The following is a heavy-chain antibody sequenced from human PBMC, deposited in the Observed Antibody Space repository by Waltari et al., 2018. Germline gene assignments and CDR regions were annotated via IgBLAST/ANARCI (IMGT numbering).Heavy chain of an antibody. CDR2: IKQDGGEK. D-gene: IGHD2-21*02. CDR1: GFTFSNSW. Sequence: EVQLVESGGGLVQPGGSLRLSCSGSGFTFSNSWMSWVRQAPGKGVEWVARIKQDGGEKYYVDSMKGRFTISRDNDNNSLFLQMDSLRVEDTAVYYCARGVTTVECWGQGALVTVSS. CDR3: ARGVTTVEC. J-gene: IGHJ4*02. V-gene: IGHV3-7*04.